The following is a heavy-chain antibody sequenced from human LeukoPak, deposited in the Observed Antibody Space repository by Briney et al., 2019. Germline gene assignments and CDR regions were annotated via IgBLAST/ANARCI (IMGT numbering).Heavy chain of an antibody. V-gene: IGHV3-74*01. Sequence: GGSLRLSCAASGFTFSNYWMHWVRQAPGKGPVWVSRFNSDGSSTRFADSVQGRFTISRDNGKNTLYLQMNSLRAEDTAVYYCARGGDSSNWYPGYFDYWGQGALVTVSS. CDR2: FNSDGSST. J-gene: IGHJ4*02. D-gene: IGHD6-13*01. CDR1: GFTFSNYW. CDR3: ARGGDSSNWYPGYFDY.